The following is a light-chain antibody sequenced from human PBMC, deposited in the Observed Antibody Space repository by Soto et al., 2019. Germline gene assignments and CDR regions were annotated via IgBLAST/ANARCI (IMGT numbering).Light chain of an antibody. V-gene: IGLV2-14*03. CDR2: DVS. CDR1: SGDVGGY. Sequence: QSVLTQPASVSGSPGQSITISCTGTSGDVGGYVSWYQHHPGKAPTLIIYDVSNRPSGVSTRFSGSKTGNTASLIISGLQAEDEADYFCGSYTSATTGVFGGGTKLTVL. CDR3: GSYTSATTGV. J-gene: IGLJ3*02.